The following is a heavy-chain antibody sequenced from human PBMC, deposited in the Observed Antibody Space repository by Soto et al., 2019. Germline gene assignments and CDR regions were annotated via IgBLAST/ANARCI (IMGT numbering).Heavy chain of an antibody. J-gene: IGHJ4*02. CDR3: ARHYKRFGELYFDY. D-gene: IGHD3-10*01. CDR2: IYYSWST. CDR1: GGSISSSSYY. Sequence: SETLSLTCTVSGGSISSSSYYWGWIRQPPGKGLEWIGSIYYSWSTYYNPSLKSRVTISVDTSKNQFSLKLSSVTAADTAVYYCARHYKRFGELYFDYWGQGTLVT. V-gene: IGHV4-39*01.